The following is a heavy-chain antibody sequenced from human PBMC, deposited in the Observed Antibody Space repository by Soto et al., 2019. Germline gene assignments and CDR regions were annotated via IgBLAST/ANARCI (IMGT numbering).Heavy chain of an antibody. J-gene: IGHJ6*02. V-gene: IGHV1-69*01. CDR2: IIPIFGTA. D-gene: IGHD5-12*01. CDR1: GGTFSSYA. CDR3: ARSGYATGDYYYYGMDV. Sequence: QVQLVQSGAEVKKPGSSVKVSCKASGGTFSSYAISWVRQAPGQGHEWMGGIIPIFGTANYAQKFQGRVTITADESTSTAYMELSSLRSEDTAVYYCARSGYATGDYYYYGMDVWGQGTTVTVSS.